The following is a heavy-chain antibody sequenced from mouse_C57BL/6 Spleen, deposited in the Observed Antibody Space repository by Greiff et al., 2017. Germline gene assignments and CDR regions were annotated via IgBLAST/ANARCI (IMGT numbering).Heavy chain of an antibody. D-gene: IGHD2-13*01. CDR1: GYTFTSYD. J-gene: IGHJ1*03. V-gene: IGHV1-85*01. CDR2: IFPRDGST. CDR3: ARSYYGDYNWYFDV. Sequence: VKLMESGPELVKPGASVKLSCKASGYTFTSYDINWVKQRPGQGLEWIGWIFPRDGSTKYNEKFKGKATLTVDTSSSTAYMVLHSLTSEDSAVYFCARSYYGDYNWYFDVWGTGTTVTVSS.